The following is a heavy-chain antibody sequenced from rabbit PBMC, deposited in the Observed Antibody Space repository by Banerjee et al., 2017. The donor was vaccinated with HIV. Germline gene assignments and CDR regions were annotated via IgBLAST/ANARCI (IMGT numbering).Heavy chain of an antibody. CDR1: GFSLSSNG. CDR3: ARDCYDGSSYPYFNL. CDR2: IYIGDGRT. D-gene: IGHD8-1*01. Sequence: QEQLEESGGDLVKPEGSLTLTCTASGFSLSSNGMCWVRQAPGKGPEWIACIYIGDGRTDYASWVNGRFSISQTSSTTVTLQMTSLTAADTATYFCARDCYDGSSYPYFNLWGQGTLVTVS. V-gene: IGHV1S45*01. J-gene: IGHJ4*01.